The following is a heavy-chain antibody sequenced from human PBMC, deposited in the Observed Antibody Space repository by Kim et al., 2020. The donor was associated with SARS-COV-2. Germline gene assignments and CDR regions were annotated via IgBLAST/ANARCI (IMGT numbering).Heavy chain of an antibody. V-gene: IGHV4-34*01. CDR2: INHSGST. Sequence: SETLSLTCAVYGGSFSGYYWSWIRQPPGKGLEWIGEINHSGSTNYNPSLKSRVTISVDTSKNQFSLKLSSVTAAATAVYYCASLAAAGKAYYYYGMDVWG. CDR1: GGSFSGYY. D-gene: IGHD6-13*01. J-gene: IGHJ6*01. CDR3: ASLAAAGKAYYYYGMDV.